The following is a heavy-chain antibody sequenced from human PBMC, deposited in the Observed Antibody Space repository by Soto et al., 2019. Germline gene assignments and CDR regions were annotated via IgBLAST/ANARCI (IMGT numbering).Heavy chain of an antibody. CDR2: ISGSSSTI. Sequence: GGSLRLSCAASGFSFSSYSINCCRQSPGKGLEWVSYISGSSSTIYYADSVKGRFTISRDNAKNSLYLQMNSLRDEDTAVYYCLRVAGTTGYYWGQGTLVTVSS. CDR3: LRVAGTTGYY. J-gene: IGHJ4*02. V-gene: IGHV3-48*02. CDR1: GFSFSSYS. D-gene: IGHD1-1*01.